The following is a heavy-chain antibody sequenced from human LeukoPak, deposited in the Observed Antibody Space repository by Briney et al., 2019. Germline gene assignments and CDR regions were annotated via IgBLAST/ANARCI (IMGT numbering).Heavy chain of an antibody. Sequence: PGGSLRLSCAASGFTFSSYAMHWVRQAPGKGLEWVAVISYDGSNKYYADSVKGRFTISRDNSKNTLYLQKNSLRAEDTAVYYCARDYGDYGVAAFDIWGQGTMVTVSS. J-gene: IGHJ3*02. CDR3: ARDYGDYGVAAFDI. D-gene: IGHD4-17*01. CDR1: GFTFSSYA. CDR2: ISYDGSNK. V-gene: IGHV3-30-3*01.